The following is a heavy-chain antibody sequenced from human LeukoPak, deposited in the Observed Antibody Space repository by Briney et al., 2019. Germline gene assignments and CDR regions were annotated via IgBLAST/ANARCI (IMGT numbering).Heavy chain of an antibody. CDR2: IKQDGREK. CDR1: GFTFSSYW. CDR3: ARVEDYDILTGFDY. V-gene: IGHV3-7*01. D-gene: IGHD3-9*01. J-gene: IGHJ4*02. Sequence: GGSLRLSCAASGFTFSSYWMSWVRQAPGKGLEWVANIKQDGREKYYVDSVKGRFTISRDNTKNSLYVQMNSLRAEDTAAYYCARVEDYDILTGFDYWGQGILVTVSS.